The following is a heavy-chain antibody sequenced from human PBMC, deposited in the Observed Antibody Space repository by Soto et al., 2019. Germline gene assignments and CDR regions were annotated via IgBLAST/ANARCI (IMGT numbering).Heavy chain of an antibody. Sequence: QVQLQESGPGLVKPSQTLSLTCSVSSDSMHSGGYYWSWIRQHPGKGLEWIGYIYSNGDTYYNPSLKSPVTISVDTSKNQFSLNLTSVTAADTAVYDCARMGGSSSGYYYYAMDVWGQGTTVTVSS. V-gene: IGHV4-31*01. J-gene: IGHJ6*02. CDR3: ARMGGSSSGYYYYAMDV. CDR1: SDSMHSGGYY. CDR2: IYSNGDT. D-gene: IGHD6-6*01.